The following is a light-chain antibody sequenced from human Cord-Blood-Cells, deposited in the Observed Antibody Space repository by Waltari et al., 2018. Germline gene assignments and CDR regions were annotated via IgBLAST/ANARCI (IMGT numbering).Light chain of an antibody. V-gene: IGLV2-14*01. CDR3: SSYTSSSVV. CDR1: SRDVGGYNF. J-gene: IGLJ2*01. Sequence: QSALTQPAPVSGSPGQSIPIPCTGTSRDVGGYNFVPWYQQHPGKSPKLIIDDVSNRPAGVSNRFSGSKSGSTAALTISGLQAEDEADYYCSSYTSSSVVFGGGTKLTVL. CDR2: DVS.